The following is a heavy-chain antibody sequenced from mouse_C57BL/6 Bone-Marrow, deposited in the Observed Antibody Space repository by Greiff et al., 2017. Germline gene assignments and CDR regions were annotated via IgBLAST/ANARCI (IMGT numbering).Heavy chain of an antibody. D-gene: IGHD2-1*01. CDR3: ASNGNWEAMDY. CDR1: GFYIKDYY. J-gene: IGHJ4*01. CDR2: IDPEDGAT. Sequence: VQLQQSGAELVKPGASVKLSCTASGFYIKDYYMHWVKQRTEQGLEWIGRIDPEDGATKYEPNFQGKATITADPSSSTAYLQLSSLTSEDTAVYYCASNGNWEAMDYWGQGTSVTGSS. V-gene: IGHV14-2*01.